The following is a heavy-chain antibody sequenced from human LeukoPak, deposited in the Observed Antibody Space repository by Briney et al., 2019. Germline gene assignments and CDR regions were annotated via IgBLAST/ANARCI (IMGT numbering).Heavy chain of an antibody. CDR3: TRASLNYCSGGSCYPSDY. D-gene: IGHD2-15*01. Sequence: GGSLRLSCTASGFTFGNYAMGWFRQAPGKGLEWVGFIRSKAYGGTTEYAVSVKGRFTISRDDSKSIAYLQMNSLKTEDTAVYYCTRASLNYCSGGSCYPSDYWGQGTLVTVSS. J-gene: IGHJ4*02. CDR2: IRSKAYGGTT. CDR1: GFTFGNYA. V-gene: IGHV3-49*03.